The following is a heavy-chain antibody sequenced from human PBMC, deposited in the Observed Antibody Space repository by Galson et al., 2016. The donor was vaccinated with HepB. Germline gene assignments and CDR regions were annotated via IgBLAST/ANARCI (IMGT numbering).Heavy chain of an antibody. J-gene: IGHJ6*04. CDR2: ISWNSGAI. CDR3: AKDIGRGTSYYFYGMDV. V-gene: IGHV3-9*01. Sequence: SLRLSCAASGFTLDNYAMHWVRQAPGKGLEWVSGISWNSGAIGYADSVKSRFTVSRDNAKNSLYLQMNSLRAEDTALYYCAKDIGRGTSYYFYGMDVWGKGTTVTVSS. D-gene: IGHD3/OR15-3a*01. CDR1: GFTLDNYA.